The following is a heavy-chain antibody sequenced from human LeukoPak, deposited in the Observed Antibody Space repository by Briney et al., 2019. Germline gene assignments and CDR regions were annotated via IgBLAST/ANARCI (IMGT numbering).Heavy chain of an antibody. CDR3: ARVWYSSGPNWFDP. D-gene: IGHD6-19*01. CDR1: GGSISSYY. CDR2: IYYSGST. Sequence: PSETLSLTCTVSGGSISSYYWSWIRQPPGKGLEWIGYIYYSGSTYYNPSLKSRVTISVDTSKNQFSLKLSSVTAADTAVYYCARVWYSSGPNWFDPWGQGTLVTVSS. V-gene: IGHV4-59*01. J-gene: IGHJ5*02.